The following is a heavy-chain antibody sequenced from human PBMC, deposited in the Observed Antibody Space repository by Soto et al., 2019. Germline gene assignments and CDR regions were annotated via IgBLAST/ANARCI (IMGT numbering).Heavy chain of an antibody. V-gene: IGHV3-7*03. J-gene: IGHJ4*02. CDR1: GFPFSGYW. CDR2: IIHDGSEK. CDR3: ATGRDGYNHYFDY. D-gene: IGHD1-1*01. Sequence: GGSLRLSCAASGFPFSGYWMSWVRQAPGKGLEWVANIIHDGSEKNYVDYAKGRFTISRDNAKNSLYLQMNSLRGEDTAVYYRATGRDGYNHYFDYWGQGTLVTVSS.